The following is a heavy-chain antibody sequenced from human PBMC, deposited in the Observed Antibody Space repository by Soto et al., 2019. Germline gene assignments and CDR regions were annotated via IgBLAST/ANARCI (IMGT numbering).Heavy chain of an antibody. CDR2: ISRDGGTK. J-gene: IGHJ4*02. V-gene: IGHV3-30*03. Sequence: QVQLVESGGGVVQPGRSLRLSCAVYGFTVSTYGMHWVRQAPGKGLEWVAVISRDGGTKYYADSVKGRFTISRDNSRNTLLLEMNSLRCDDMAVYYCSGGVASGYWGQGTLVTVSS. D-gene: IGHD2-15*01. CDR1: GFTVSTYG. CDR3: SGGVASGY.